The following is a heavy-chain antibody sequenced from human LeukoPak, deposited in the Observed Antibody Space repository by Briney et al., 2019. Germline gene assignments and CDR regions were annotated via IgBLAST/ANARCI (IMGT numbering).Heavy chain of an antibody. D-gene: IGHD3-10*01. CDR3: ARVGQLLWFGELSLAFDI. CDR2: IYYSGST. V-gene: IGHV4-59*02. J-gene: IGHJ3*02. CDR1: RGPVMWYY. Sequence: KPSATLSLTCTVSRGPVMWYYWGWIRQPPGMGLEWIGYIYYSGSTNYNPSLKSRVTISVDTSKNQFSLKLSSVTAADTAVYYCARVGQLLWFGELSLAFDIWGQGTMVTVPS.